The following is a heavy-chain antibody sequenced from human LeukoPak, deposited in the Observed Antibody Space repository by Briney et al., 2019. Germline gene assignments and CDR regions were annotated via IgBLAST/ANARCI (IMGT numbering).Heavy chain of an antibody. V-gene: IGHV1-18*01. Sequence: ASVKVSCKASGYTFSSYGIAWVRQAPGQGLEWMGWISGYNGNTNYAQKLQGRVSMTTDTSTTTAYMELRSLTSDDTALYYCARSSLGTITAGPFDYWGQGTLITVSS. D-gene: IGHD5-12*01. CDR2: ISGYNGNT. CDR1: GYTFSSYG. J-gene: IGHJ4*02. CDR3: ARSSLGTITAGPFDY.